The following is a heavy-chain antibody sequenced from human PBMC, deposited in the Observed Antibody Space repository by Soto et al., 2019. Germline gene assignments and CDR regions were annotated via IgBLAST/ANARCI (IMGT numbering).Heavy chain of an antibody. CDR1: GFTFSSYG. CDR2: IWYDGSNK. CDR3: ARAVLYCSGGSCYQMDAFDI. Sequence: QVQLVESGGGVVQPGRSLRLSCAASGFTFSSYGMHWVRQAPGKGLEGVAVIWYDGSNKYYADSVKGRFTISRDNSKNTLYLQMNSLRAEDTAVYYCARAVLYCSGGSCYQMDAFDIWGQGTMVTVSS. D-gene: IGHD2-15*01. V-gene: IGHV3-33*01. J-gene: IGHJ3*02.